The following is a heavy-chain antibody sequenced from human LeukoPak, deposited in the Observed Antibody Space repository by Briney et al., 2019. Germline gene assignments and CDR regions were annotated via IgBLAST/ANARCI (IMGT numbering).Heavy chain of an antibody. CDR3: AKYAPPTTVVTRFFDS. D-gene: IGHD4-23*01. CDR2: IGRYGGDI. Sequence: GGSLRLSCAASGFTFSSYAMTWVRQAPGKGLEWVSVIGRYGGDIHYADSVEGRFTISRDNSKNTLYLQMNSPRVEDTAIYYCAKYAPPTTVVTRFFDSWGQGTLVTVSS. CDR1: GFTFSSYA. J-gene: IGHJ4*02. V-gene: IGHV3-23*01.